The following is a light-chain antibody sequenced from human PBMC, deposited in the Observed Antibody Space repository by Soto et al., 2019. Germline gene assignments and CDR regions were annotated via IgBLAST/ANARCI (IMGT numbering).Light chain of an antibody. V-gene: IGLV2-14*03. CDR1: SSDVGGFNY. CDR2: DVT. J-gene: IGLJ1*01. CDR3: NSYTSSSTYV. Sequence: QSVLTQPASVSGSPGQSITISCTGTSSDVGGFNYVSWYQQHPGKAPKLMIYDVTNRPSGGSYRFSGSKSGNTASLTISGLQAEDEADYYCNSYTSSSTYVFGTGTKVTVL.